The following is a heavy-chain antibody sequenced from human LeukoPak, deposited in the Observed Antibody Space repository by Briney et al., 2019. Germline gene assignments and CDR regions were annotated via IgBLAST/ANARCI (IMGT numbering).Heavy chain of an antibody. Sequence: GGSLRLSCAASGFTVSSNYMSWARQAPGKGLEWVSVIYSGGSTYYADSVKGRFTISRDNSKNTLYLQMNSLRAEDTAVYYCARDLQYGSRPYYFDYWGQGTLVTVSS. CDR2: IYSGGST. CDR3: ARDLQYGSRPYYFDY. D-gene: IGHD1-26*01. CDR1: GFTVSSNY. V-gene: IGHV3-66*01. J-gene: IGHJ4*02.